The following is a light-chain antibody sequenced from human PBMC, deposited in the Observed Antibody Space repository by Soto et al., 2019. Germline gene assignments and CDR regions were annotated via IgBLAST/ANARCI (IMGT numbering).Light chain of an antibody. J-gene: IGKJ1*01. V-gene: IGKV1-5*03. CDR1: QRIGSW. CDR3: QQYSYFPWT. Sequence: DIQMTQSPSILSASVGDIVTITGRASQRIGSWLAWYQQPEGKAPKVLIYKASNFERGVPSRFSGSGSGTEFTLTISSLQAEDFATYYCQQYSYFPWTFGQGTQVDIK. CDR2: KAS.